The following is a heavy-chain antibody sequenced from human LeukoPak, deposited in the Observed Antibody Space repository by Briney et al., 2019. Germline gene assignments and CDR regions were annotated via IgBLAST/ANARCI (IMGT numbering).Heavy chain of an antibody. Sequence: GGSLRLSCAASGFTFSTYWMSWVRQAPGKGLEWVATIKQDGSEIYYMDSVRGRFTISRDNAQNSLYLQMNSLRDEDTAVYYCARDFEISSGWGQGTLVTVSS. CDR1: GFTFSTYW. D-gene: IGHD6-19*01. J-gene: IGHJ4*02. CDR3: ARDFEISSG. CDR2: IKQDGSEI. V-gene: IGHV3-7*01.